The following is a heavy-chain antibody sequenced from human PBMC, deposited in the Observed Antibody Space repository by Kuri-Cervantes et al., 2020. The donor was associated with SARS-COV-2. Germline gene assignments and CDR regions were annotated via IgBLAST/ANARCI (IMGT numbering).Heavy chain of an antibody. CDR1: GFTFDDYA. Sequence: GGSLRLSCAASGFTFDDYAMHWVRQAPGKGLEWVSSISSSSSYIYYADSVKGRFTISRDNAKNSLYLQMNSLRAEDTAVYYCARGQLWFDYWGQGTLVTVSS. J-gene: IGHJ4*02. CDR3: ARGQLWFDY. CDR2: ISSSSSYI. V-gene: IGHV3-21*01. D-gene: IGHD5-18*01.